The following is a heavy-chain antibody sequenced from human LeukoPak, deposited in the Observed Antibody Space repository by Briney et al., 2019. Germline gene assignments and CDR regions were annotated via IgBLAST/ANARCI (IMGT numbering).Heavy chain of an antibody. CDR1: GGSFSGYY. V-gene: IGHV4-34*01. Sequence: SETLSLTCAVYGGSFSGYYWSWIRQPPGKGLEWIGEINHSGSTNYNPSFKSRVTISVDTSKNQFSLKVSSVTAADTAVYYCARGDFKSGSNWGQGTLVTVSS. CDR3: ARGDFKSGSN. D-gene: IGHD3-3*01. J-gene: IGHJ4*02. CDR2: INHSGST.